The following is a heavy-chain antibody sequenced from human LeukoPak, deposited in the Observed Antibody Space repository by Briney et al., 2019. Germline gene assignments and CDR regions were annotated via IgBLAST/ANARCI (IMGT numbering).Heavy chain of an antibody. J-gene: IGHJ4*02. V-gene: IGHV4-59*01. D-gene: IGHD3-22*01. CDR1: GASISTYY. Sequence: PSETLSLTCTVSGASISTYYWSWIRQPPGKGLEWIGYVYYSGSTNYNPSLKSRVTISVDTSKNHFSLKLSSVTAADTAVYYCARGADSSGYYSIFYFDYWGQGTLVTVSS. CDR2: VYYSGST. CDR3: ARGADSSGYYSIFYFDY.